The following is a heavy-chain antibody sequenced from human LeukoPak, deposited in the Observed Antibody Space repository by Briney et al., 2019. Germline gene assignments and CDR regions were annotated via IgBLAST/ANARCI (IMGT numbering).Heavy chain of an antibody. D-gene: IGHD5-24*01. Sequence: GGTLRLSCAASGFTFSSYGMSWVRQAPGKGLEWVSAISGSGGSTYYADSVKGRFTISRDNSKNTLYLQMNSLRAEDTAVYYCAKVGYQEMGYWGQGTLVTVSS. CDR2: ISGSGGST. CDR1: GFTFSSYG. V-gene: IGHV3-23*01. CDR3: AKVGYQEMGY. J-gene: IGHJ4*02.